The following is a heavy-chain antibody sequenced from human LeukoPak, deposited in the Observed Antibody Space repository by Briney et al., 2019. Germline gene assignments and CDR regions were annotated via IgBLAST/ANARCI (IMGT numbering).Heavy chain of an antibody. CDR2: ISTYNGNT. V-gene: IGHV1-18*01. D-gene: IGHD6-13*01. CDR3: GRVGIAATGIGFFDY. CDR1: GYTFTSYG. J-gene: IGHJ4*02. Sequence: ASVKVSCKASGYTFTSYGISWVRQPPGQGLEWMGWISTYNGNTNYAQKLQGRVTMTTDTSTSTDYMELRSLRSDDTAVYYCGRVGIAATGIGFFDYWGQGTLVTVSS.